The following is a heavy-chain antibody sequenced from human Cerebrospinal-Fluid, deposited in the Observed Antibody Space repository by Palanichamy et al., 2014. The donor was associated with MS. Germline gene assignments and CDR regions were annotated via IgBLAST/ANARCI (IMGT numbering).Heavy chain of an antibody. J-gene: IGHJ4*02. CDR1: GFTFADHA. CDR3: ARGGSDWKAYFDY. V-gene: IGHV3-49*04. D-gene: IGHD1-1*01. Sequence: EVQLVESGGRLVQPGRSLKLSCETSGFTFADHAMAWVRRAPGKGLEWIGFIRSQSFGETVDYAASVKGRFTISRDDSRSVAFLQLNSLTGEDTAVYFCARGGSDWKAYFDYWGRGSLVTVSS. CDR2: IRSQSFGETV.